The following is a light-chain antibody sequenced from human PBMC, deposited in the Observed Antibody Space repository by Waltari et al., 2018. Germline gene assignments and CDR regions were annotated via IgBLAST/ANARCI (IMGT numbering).Light chain of an antibody. CDR2: DVT. J-gene: IGLJ3*02. Sequence: QSALTQPASVTGSPGQSITISCTGTSSDIGSYDYVPWYQQHPDKVPKLIIYDVTHRQSGIFDRFSGSKSGNTASLTISRLQAEDEAIYYCSSYTTSGTGVFGGGTKVTVL. V-gene: IGLV2-14*01. CDR3: SSYTTSGTGV. CDR1: SSDIGSYDY.